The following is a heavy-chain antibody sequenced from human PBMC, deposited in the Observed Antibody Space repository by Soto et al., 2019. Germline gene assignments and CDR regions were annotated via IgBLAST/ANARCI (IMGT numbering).Heavy chain of an antibody. J-gene: IGHJ6*02. V-gene: IGHV5-51*01. D-gene: IGHD2-15*01. Sequence: GESLKISCKGSGYSFTSYWIGWVRQMPGKGLEWMGIIYPGDSDTRYSPSFQGQVTISADKSISTAYLQWSSLKASDTAMYYCARWVVAATQKEDYYYGMDVWGQGTTVTVSS. CDR3: ARWVVAATQKEDYYYGMDV. CDR1: GYSFTSYW. CDR2: IYPGDSDT.